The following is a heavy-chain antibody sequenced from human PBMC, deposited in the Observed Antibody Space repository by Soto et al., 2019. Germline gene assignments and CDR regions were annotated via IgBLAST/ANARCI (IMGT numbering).Heavy chain of an antibody. Sequence: QVQLVESGGGVVQPGRSLRLSCAASGFTFSSYAMHWVRQAPGKGLEWVAAISYDGSNKYYADSVKGRFTISRDNSKNTLYLQMNSLRAEDTAVYYCARGSDDFWSGYFSWGSYYGMDVWGQGTTVTVSS. J-gene: IGHJ6*02. CDR2: ISYDGSNK. D-gene: IGHD3-3*01. CDR1: GFTFSSYA. CDR3: ARGSDDFWSGYFSWGSYYGMDV. V-gene: IGHV3-30-3*01.